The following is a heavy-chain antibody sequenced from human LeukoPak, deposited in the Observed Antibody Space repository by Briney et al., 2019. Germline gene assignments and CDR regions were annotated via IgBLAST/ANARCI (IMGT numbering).Heavy chain of an antibody. Sequence: PGGSLTLSYAASASTFTSDSMSWVRHAPRKWLECLAAISGGGGSTYYAASVKGRFTISRDNSKNTLYLQMNSLRAEDTAVYYCAKDRGIRKYFDYWGQGTRVTVSS. CDR3: AKDRGIRKYFDY. D-gene: IGHD1-14*01. V-gene: IGHV3-23*01. J-gene: IGHJ4*02. CDR1: ASTFTSDS. CDR2: ISGGGGST.